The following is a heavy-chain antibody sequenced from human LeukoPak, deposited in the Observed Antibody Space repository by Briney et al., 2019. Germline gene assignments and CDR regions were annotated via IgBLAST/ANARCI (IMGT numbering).Heavy chain of an antibody. CDR3: ARAWYCSSTSCSNYFDY. D-gene: IGHD2-2*01. V-gene: IGHV1-2*02. CDR2: INPNGGGT. Sequence: ASVKVSCKASGYTFTGYYMHWVRQAPGQGLEWMGWINPNGGGTNYAQKFQGRVTMTRDTSISTAYMELSRLRSDDTAVYYCARAWYCSSTSCSNYFDYWGQGTLVTVSS. CDR1: GYTFTGYY. J-gene: IGHJ4*02.